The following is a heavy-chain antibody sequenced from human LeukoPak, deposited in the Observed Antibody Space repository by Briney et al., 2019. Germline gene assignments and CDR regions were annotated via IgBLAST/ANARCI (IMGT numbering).Heavy chain of an antibody. J-gene: IGHJ4*02. CDR1: GGSISSGGYY. Sequence: SETLSLTCTVSGGSISSGGYYWSWIRQPPGKGLEWIGYIYHSGSTYYNPSLKSRVTISVDRSKNQFSLKLSSVTAADTAVYYCARAGYSGYDPLDYWGQETLVTVSS. V-gene: IGHV4-30-2*01. D-gene: IGHD5-12*01. CDR3: ARAGYSGYDPLDY. CDR2: IYHSGST.